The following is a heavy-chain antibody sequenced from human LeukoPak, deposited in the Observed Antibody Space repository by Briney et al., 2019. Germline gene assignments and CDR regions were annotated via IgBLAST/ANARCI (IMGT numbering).Heavy chain of an antibody. V-gene: IGHV1-2*02. CDR2: INPNSGAA. Sequence: GASVKVSCKASGYSFTDYYMHWVRQAPGQGLEWMGWINPNSGAANSAQKFQGRVTMTRDTSIRAAHMELRRLKPDDTAVYYCARALPHSGTSLGVDFDYWGQGTLVTVSS. CDR3: ARALPHSGTSLGVDFDY. CDR1: GYSFTDYY. D-gene: IGHD1-26*01. J-gene: IGHJ4*02.